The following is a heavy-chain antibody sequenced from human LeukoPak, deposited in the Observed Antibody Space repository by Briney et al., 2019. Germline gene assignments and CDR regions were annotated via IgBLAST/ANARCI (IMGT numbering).Heavy chain of an antibody. CDR2: IIPIFGTT. CDR1: GGTFSSYV. CDR3: AADLSNPRMGASYLDS. J-gene: IGHJ4*02. Sequence: VASVKVSCKASGGTFSSYVISWVRQAPGQGLEWMGGIIPIFGTTKYAQKFQGRVTITADESTSTAYMELRSLTSEDTAVYYCAADLSNPRMGASYLDSWDQGTLVTVSS. D-gene: IGHD3-16*01. V-gene: IGHV1-69*13.